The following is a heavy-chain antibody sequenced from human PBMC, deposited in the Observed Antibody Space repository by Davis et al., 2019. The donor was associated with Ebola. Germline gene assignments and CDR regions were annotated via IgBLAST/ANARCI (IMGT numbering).Heavy chain of an antibody. CDR3: ARVGWSPETDAFDI. D-gene: IGHD2-15*01. V-gene: IGHV3-21*01. CDR2: ISSSSSYI. J-gene: IGHJ3*02. CDR1: GFTFSSYS. Sequence: GESLKISCAASGFTFSSYSMNWVRQAPGKGLEWVSSISSSSSYIYYADSVKGRFTISRDNAKNSLYLQMNSLRAEDTAVYYCARVGWSPETDAFDIWGQGTMVTVSS.